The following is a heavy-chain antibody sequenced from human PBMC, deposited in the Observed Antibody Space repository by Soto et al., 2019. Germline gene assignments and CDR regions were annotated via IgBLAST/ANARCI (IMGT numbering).Heavy chain of an antibody. J-gene: IGHJ6*02. Sequence: QVQLVESGGGVVQPGRSLRLSCAASGFTFSSYGMHWVRQAPGKGLEWVAVIGYDGSNKYYADSVKGRFTISRDNSKNTLYLQMNSLRAEDTAVYYCARDRAWSYYDFWSGYGMDVWGQGTTVTVSS. CDR1: GFTFSSYG. CDR2: IGYDGSNK. V-gene: IGHV3-33*01. D-gene: IGHD3-3*01. CDR3: ARDRAWSYYDFWSGYGMDV.